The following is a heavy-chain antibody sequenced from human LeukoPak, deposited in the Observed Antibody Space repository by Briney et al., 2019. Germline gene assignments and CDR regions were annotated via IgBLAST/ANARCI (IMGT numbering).Heavy chain of an antibody. CDR1: GFTFSSYG. CDR3: AKDRGYSSSWYVFGY. V-gene: IGHV3-30*18. Sequence: GGSLRLSCAASGFTFSSYGMHWVRQAPGKGLEWVAVISDDGSNKYYGDSVKGRLTISRDNSKNTLYLQMNSLRAEDTAVYYCAKDRGYSSSWYVFGYWGQGTLVTVSS. D-gene: IGHD6-13*01. CDR2: ISDDGSNK. J-gene: IGHJ4*02.